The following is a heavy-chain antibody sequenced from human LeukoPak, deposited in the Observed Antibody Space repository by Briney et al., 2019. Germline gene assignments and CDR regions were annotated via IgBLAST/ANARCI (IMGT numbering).Heavy chain of an antibody. J-gene: IGHJ3*02. Sequence: SETLSLTCTVSGGSISSGGYYWSWIRQHPGKGLEWIGYIYYGGSTYYNPSLKSRVTISVDTSKNQFSLKLSSVTAADTAVYYCASAAPMIHAFDIWGQGTMVTVSS. CDR3: ASAAPMIHAFDI. CDR1: GGSISSGGYY. V-gene: IGHV4-31*03. D-gene: IGHD2-15*01. CDR2: IYYGGST.